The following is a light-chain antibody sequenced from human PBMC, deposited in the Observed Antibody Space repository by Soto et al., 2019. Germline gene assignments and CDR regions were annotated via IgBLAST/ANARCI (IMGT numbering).Light chain of an antibody. J-gene: IGLJ2*01. V-gene: IGLV2-14*03. CDR2: NVS. CDR3: SSYTTSSFL. CDR1: SSDVGAYNY. Sequence: SALTQPASVSGSPGQSITISCTGTSSDVGAYNYVSWYQQHPGKAPKLMIYNVSNRPSGVSDRFSGSKSGNTASLTISGLQAEDEADYYCSSYTTSSFLFGGGTKVTVL.